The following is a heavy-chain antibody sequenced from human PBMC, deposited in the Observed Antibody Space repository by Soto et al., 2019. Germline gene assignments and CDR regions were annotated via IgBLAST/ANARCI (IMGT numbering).Heavy chain of an antibody. V-gene: IGHV4-31*03. J-gene: IGHJ4*02. CDR2: IYYSGST. CDR3: ARAMTYYDSSGYYPPYFDY. D-gene: IGHD3-22*01. CDR1: GGSISSGGYY. Sequence: SETLSLTCTVSGGSISSGGYYWSWIRQHPGKGLEWIGYIYYSGSTYYNPSLKSRVTISVDTSKNQFSLKLSSVTAADTAVYYCARAMTYYDSSGYYPPYFDYWGQGTLVTVSS.